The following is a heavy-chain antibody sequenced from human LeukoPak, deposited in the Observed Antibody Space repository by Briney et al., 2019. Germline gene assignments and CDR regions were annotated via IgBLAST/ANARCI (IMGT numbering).Heavy chain of an antibody. CDR2: IRYDVSNK. J-gene: IGHJ4*02. D-gene: IGHD7-27*01. V-gene: IGHV3-30*02. CDR3: AKGSNWGSGYFDY. CDR1: GFTFSSYG. Sequence: GGSLRLSCVASGFTFSSYGMHWVRQAPGKGLEWVTFIRYDVSNKYYADSVKGRFTISRDNSKSTLYLQMNSLRAEDTAVYYCAKGSNWGSGYFDYWGQGTLVTVSS.